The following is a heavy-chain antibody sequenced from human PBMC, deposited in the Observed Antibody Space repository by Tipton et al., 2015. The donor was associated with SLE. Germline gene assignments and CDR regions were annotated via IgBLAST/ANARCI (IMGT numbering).Heavy chain of an antibody. Sequence: TLSLTCNVSGGSISNLYWSWIRQPPGKGLEWIGYIYYSGSTNYNPSLKSRVTISVDTSKNQFSLKLSSVTAADTAVYYCARDGLGWGYYYYMDVWGKGTTVTVSS. J-gene: IGHJ6*03. D-gene: IGHD5/OR15-5a*01. CDR3: ARDGLGWGYYYYMDV. CDR2: IYYSGST. CDR1: GGSISNLY. V-gene: IGHV4-59*11.